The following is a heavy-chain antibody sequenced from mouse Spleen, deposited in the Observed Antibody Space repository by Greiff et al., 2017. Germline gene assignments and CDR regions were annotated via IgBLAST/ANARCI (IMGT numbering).Heavy chain of an antibody. CDR3: TTKYYGSSYAWFAY. D-gene: IGHD1-1*01. CDR1: GFNIKDNY. J-gene: IGHJ3*01. CDR2: IDPENGDD. Sequence: EVQLQESGAELVKPGASVKLSCTASGFNIKDNYMHWVKQTPEQGLEWIGWIDPENGDDEYAPKFPGKATITANTTSNKPYLQLSSMTPEDTTAYYWTTKYYGSSYAWFAYWGQGTLVTVSA. V-gene: IGHV14-4*01.